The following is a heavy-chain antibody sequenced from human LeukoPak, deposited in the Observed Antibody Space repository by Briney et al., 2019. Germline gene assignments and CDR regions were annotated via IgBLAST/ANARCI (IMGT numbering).Heavy chain of an antibody. V-gene: IGHV3-43*02. Sequence: GGSLRLSCAASGFTFDEHDMHWVRQVPGKGLEWVCLISKDGGNKYCADSVKGRFSISRDNSRNSLSLQMNSLRTEDPALYFCAKRSGAPNNFDYWGQGALVTVSS. J-gene: IGHJ4*02. CDR1: GFTFDEHD. CDR3: AKRSGAPNNFDY. D-gene: IGHD1-1*01. CDR2: ISKDGGNK.